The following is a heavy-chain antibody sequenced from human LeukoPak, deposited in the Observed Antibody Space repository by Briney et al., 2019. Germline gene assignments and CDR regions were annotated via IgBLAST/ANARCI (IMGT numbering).Heavy chain of an antibody. Sequence: SETLSLTCTVSGGSISGHYWSWLRQPPGKGLEWIGYIYYTGGTIYNPSLKSRVTISLDMSKNQFSLKLSSVTAADTAVYFCARYSSAYWDAFDIWGQGTMVTVSS. CDR3: ARYSSAYWDAFDI. CDR1: GGSISGHY. D-gene: IGHD3-22*01. CDR2: IYYTGGT. J-gene: IGHJ3*02. V-gene: IGHV4-59*11.